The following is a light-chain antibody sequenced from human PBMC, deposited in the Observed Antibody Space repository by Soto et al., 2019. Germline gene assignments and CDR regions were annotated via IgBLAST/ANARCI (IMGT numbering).Light chain of an antibody. Sequence: EIVMTQSPATLSVSPGERATLSCRASQSVSSNLAWYQQKPGQAPRLLIYGASTRATGIPARFSGSGSGTDFTLTISRLEPGDFGIYYCQQYGTAPWTFGQGTKVDIK. J-gene: IGKJ1*01. CDR1: QSVSSN. CDR3: QQYGTAPWT. CDR2: GAS. V-gene: IGKV3-15*01.